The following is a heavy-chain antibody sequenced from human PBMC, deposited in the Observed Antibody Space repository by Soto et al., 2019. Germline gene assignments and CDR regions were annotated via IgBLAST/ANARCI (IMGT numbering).Heavy chain of an antibody. V-gene: IGHV3-74*01. Sequence: EVHLVESGGGLVQPGGSLRLSCAASGFTFSSYWMHWVRQAPGKGLVWVSRVNSDGSSASYADSVKGRFTISRDNAKNTLYLQMNSLRAEDTAVYYCAKGIAVAGTPGRGWFDPWGQGTLVTVSS. CDR2: VNSDGSSA. CDR1: GFTFSSYW. J-gene: IGHJ5*02. CDR3: AKGIAVAGTPGRGWFDP. D-gene: IGHD6-19*01.